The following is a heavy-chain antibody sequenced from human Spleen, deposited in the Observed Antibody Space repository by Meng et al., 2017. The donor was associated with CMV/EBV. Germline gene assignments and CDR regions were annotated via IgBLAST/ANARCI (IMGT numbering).Heavy chain of an antibody. CDR3: ASRYCTNGVCYPPYYGMDV. Sequence: EVQLVESGGGLVQPGGSLRLSCVASGFTVSSNYMSGVRQAPGKGLEWVSVIYSGGSTYYADSVKGRFTISRDNSKNTLYLQMNNLRAEDTAVYYCASRYCTNGVCYPPYYGMDVWGQGTTVTVS. CDR2: IYSGGST. J-gene: IGHJ6*02. D-gene: IGHD2-8*01. CDR1: GFTVSSNY. V-gene: IGHV3-66*01.